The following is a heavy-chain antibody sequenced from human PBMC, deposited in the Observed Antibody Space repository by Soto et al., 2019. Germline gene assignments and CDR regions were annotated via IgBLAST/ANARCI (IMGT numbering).Heavy chain of an antibody. Sequence: SDTLSLTCTVSGASITGSSYWSWIRQPAGKGLEWIGRFSLSGTTNYNPSLRSRVTMSADVSKNQFSLRLTSVTAADTALYYCARGLTPPGAPAWYYFDSWGQATLVTVSS. D-gene: IGHD2-8*02. V-gene: IGHV4-4*07. CDR1: GASITGSSY. CDR3: ARGLTPPGAPAWYYFDS. J-gene: IGHJ4*02. CDR2: FSLSGTT.